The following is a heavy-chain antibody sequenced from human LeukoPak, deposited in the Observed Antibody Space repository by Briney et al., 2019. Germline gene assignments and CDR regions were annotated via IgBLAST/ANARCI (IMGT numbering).Heavy chain of an antibody. CDR1: GYTFATYW. J-gene: IGHJ4*02. CDR3: ARGGDRGVSFDF. V-gene: IGHV5-51*01. D-gene: IGHD3-10*01. Sequence: GESLKISCKGSGYTFATYWIGWVRQMPGKGLEWMGIIYPGDSDTTYSPSFQGQLTISADKSINSAYLQWSSLKASDTAMYYCARGGDRGVSFDFWGQGTLVTVSS. CDR2: IYPGDSDT.